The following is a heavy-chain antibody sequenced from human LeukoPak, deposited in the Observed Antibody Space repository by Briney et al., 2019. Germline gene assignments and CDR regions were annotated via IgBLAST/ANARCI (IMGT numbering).Heavy chain of an antibody. D-gene: IGHD6-13*01. V-gene: IGHV4-30-4*01. CDR3: AVTPSYSSSWYVGY. CDR1: GGSISSGDYY. J-gene: IGHJ4*02. CDR2: IYYSGST. Sequence: SETLSLTCTVSGGSISSGDYYWSWIRQPPGKGLEWIGYIYYSGSTYYNPSLKSRVTISVDTSKNQFSLKLSSVTAADTAVYCCAVTPSYSSSWYVGYWGQGTLVTVSS.